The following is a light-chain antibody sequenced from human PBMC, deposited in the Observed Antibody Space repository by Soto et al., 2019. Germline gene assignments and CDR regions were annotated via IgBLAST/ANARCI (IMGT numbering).Light chain of an antibody. CDR3: QQYGSWT. CDR2: GAP. Sequence: EIVLTQSPGTLSLSPGERATLSCRASQSVSSSYLAWYQQKPGQAPRLLISGAPSRATGIPDRFSGSGSGTDFTLTSSRLEPEDFAVYYCQQYGSWTFGQGTKVDIK. CDR1: QSVSSSY. V-gene: IGKV3-20*01. J-gene: IGKJ1*01.